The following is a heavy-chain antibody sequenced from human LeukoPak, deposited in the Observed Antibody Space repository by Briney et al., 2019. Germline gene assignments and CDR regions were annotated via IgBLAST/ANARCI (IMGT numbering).Heavy chain of an antibody. D-gene: IGHD2-2*01. CDR2: IIPILGIA. Sequence: SVKVSCKASGGTFSSYAISWVRQAPGQGLEWMGRIIPILGIANYAQKFQGRVTITADKSTSTAYMELSSLRSEDTAVYYCARQIPDCSSTSCYAGRNYGMDVWGQGTTVTVSS. J-gene: IGHJ6*02. CDR1: GGTFSSYA. CDR3: ARQIPDCSSTSCYAGRNYGMDV. V-gene: IGHV1-69*04.